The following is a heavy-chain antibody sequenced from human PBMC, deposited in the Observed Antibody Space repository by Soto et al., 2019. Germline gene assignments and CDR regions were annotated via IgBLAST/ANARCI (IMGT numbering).Heavy chain of an antibody. D-gene: IGHD2-15*01. Sequence: GGSMKVSCKASGYTFTSYAMHWGRQAPVQRLEWMGWINAGNGNTKYSQKFQGRVTITRDTSASTAYMELSSLRSEDTAVYYCARDLGGWPDYWGQGTLVTVSS. V-gene: IGHV1-3*01. CDR1: GYTFTSYA. CDR3: ARDLGGWPDY. J-gene: IGHJ4*02. CDR2: INAGNGNT.